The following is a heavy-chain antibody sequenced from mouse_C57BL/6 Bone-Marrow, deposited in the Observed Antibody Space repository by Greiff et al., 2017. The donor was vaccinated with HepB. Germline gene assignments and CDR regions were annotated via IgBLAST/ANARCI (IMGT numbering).Heavy chain of an antibody. V-gene: IGHV1-81*01. Sequence: QVQLKESGAELARPGASVKLSCKASGYTFTSYGISWVKQRTGQGLEWIGEIYPRSGNTYYNEKFKGKATLTADKSSSTAYMELRSLTSEDSAVYFCARGGLRRFDYWGQGTTLTVSS. CDR2: IYPRSGNT. J-gene: IGHJ2*01. CDR3: ARGGLRRFDY. D-gene: IGHD2-4*01. CDR1: GYTFTSYG.